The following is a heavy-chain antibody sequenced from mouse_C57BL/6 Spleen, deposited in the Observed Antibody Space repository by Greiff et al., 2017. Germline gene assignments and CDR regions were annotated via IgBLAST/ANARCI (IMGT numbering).Heavy chain of an antibody. CDR2: IDPSDSYT. CDR1: GYTFTSYW. V-gene: IGHV1-69*01. Sequence: QVQLQQPGAELVMPGASVKLSCKASGYTFTSYWMHWVKQRPGQGLEWIGEIDPSDSYTNYNQKFKGKSTLTVDKSSSTAYMQLSSLTSEDSAVYYCARREGNYETWFAYWGQGTLVTVSA. J-gene: IGHJ3*01. D-gene: IGHD2-1*01. CDR3: ARREGNYETWFAY.